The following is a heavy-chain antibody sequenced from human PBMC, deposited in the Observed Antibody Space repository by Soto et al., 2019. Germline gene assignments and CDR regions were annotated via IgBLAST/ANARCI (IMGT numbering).Heavy chain of an antibody. J-gene: IGHJ6*02. CDR2: IDSGGTT. V-gene: IGHV3-53*01. Sequence: GGSLRLSCAASGITVSSKYMSWVRQAPGKGLEWVSVIDSGGTTYYADSVKGRSTISRDNSENKLYFQMNSLRAEDTAVYYCASSPRYYYYGMDVWGQGTTVTVSS. CDR1: GITVSSKY. CDR3: ASSPRYYYYGMDV.